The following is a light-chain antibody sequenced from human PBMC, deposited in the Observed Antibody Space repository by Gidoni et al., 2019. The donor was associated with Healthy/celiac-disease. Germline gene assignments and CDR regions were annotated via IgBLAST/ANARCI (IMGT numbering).Light chain of an antibody. CDR1: QSVSSY. V-gene: IGKV3-11*01. J-gene: IGKJ5*01. CDR3: QQRSNWPPIT. Sequence: EIVLTQSPATLSLSPGERATLPCRASQSVSSYLAWYQQKPGQAPRLLISDASNRATGIPARFSGSGSGTDFTLTISSLEPEDFAVYYCQQRSNWPPITFGQGTRLEIK. CDR2: DAS.